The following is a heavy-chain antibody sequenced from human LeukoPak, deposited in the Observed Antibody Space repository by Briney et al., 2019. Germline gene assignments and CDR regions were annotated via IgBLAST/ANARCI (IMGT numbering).Heavy chain of an antibody. D-gene: IGHD4-17*01. CDR1: GFTFSSYS. CDR3: ARASYGDYPNWFDP. Sequence: PGGSLRLSCAASGFTFSSYSMNWVRQAPGKGLEWVSSISSSSSYIYYADSVKGRFTISRDNAKNSLYLQMNSLRAEDTAVYYCARASYGDYPNWFDPWGQGTLVTVSS. V-gene: IGHV3-21*01. CDR2: ISSSSSYI. J-gene: IGHJ5*02.